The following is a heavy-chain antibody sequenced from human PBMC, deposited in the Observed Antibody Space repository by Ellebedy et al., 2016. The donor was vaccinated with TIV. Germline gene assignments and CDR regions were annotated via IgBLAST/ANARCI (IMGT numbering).Heavy chain of an antibody. CDR3: ASSEGYYDSSGYFY. CDR2: IWYDGSNK. CDR1: GFTFSSYG. V-gene: IGHV3-33*01. Sequence: GGSLRLXCAASGFTFSSYGMHWVRQAPGKGLEWVAVIWYDGSNKYYADSVKGRFTISRDNSKNTLYLQMNSLRAEDTAVYYCASSEGYYDSSGYFYWGQGTLVTVSS. J-gene: IGHJ4*02. D-gene: IGHD3-22*01.